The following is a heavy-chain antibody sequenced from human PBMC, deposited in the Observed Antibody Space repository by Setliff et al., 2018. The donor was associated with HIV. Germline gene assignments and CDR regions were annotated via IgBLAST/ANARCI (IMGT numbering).Heavy chain of an antibody. D-gene: IGHD3-22*01. V-gene: IGHV3-23*01. Sequence: PGGSLRLSCEASGFTFSSSAMSWVRQAPGKGLEWVATISRTGGSSSYSDSVKGRFSISRDKSRNTLHLQANNLRADDTALYFCAKESSDSSGRYGRGVFLFWGQGSQVTVSS. CDR2: ISRTGGSS. CDR3: AKESSDSSGRYGRGVFLF. CDR1: GFTFSSSA. J-gene: IGHJ4*02.